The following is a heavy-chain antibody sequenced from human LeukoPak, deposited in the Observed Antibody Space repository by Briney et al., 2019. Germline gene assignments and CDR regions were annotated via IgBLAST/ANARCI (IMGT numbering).Heavy chain of an antibody. J-gene: IGHJ6*03. V-gene: IGHV4-34*01. CDR3: AGGYIYGSTYYYMDV. CDR2: INHSGST. CDR1: GGSFSGYY. Sequence: SETLSLTCAVYGGSFSGYYWSWIRQPPGKGLEWIGEINHSGSTNYNPSLKSRVTISVDTSKNQFSLKLSSVTAADTAVYYCAGGYIYGSTYYYMDVWGKGTTVTISS. D-gene: IGHD5-18*01.